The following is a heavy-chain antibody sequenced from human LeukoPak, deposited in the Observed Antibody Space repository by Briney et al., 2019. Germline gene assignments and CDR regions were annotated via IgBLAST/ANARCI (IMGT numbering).Heavy chain of an antibody. CDR1: GFTFSSYA. CDR3: AKGQAICSSTSCPNTIDY. Sequence: GASLRLSCAASGFTFSSYAMSWVRQAPGKGLEWVSAISGSGGSTYYADSVKGRFTISRDNSKNTLYLQMNSLRAEDTAVYYCAKGQAICSSTSCPNTIDYWGQGTLVTVSS. V-gene: IGHV3-23*01. D-gene: IGHD2-2*01. J-gene: IGHJ4*02. CDR2: ISGSGGST.